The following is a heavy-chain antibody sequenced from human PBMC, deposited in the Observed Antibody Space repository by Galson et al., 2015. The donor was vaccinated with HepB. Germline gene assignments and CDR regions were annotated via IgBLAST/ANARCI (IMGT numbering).Heavy chain of an antibody. D-gene: IGHD2-15*01. CDR3: AGTRNRVIVVVVAALNYFDY. Sequence: SVKVSCKASGYTFTSYAISWVRQAPGQGLEWMGWISAYNGNTNYAQKLQGRVTMTTDTSTSTAYMELRSLRSDDTAVYYCAGTRNRVIVVVVAALNYFDYWGQGTLVTVSS. V-gene: IGHV1-18*01. CDR2: ISAYNGNT. J-gene: IGHJ4*02. CDR1: GYTFTSYA.